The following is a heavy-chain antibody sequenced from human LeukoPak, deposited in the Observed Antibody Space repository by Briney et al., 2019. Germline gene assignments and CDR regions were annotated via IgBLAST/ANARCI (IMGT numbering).Heavy chain of an antibody. CDR3: AKVRFGDIVVVPAAPDV. V-gene: IGHV3-23*01. CDR1: GFTFSSYA. D-gene: IGHD2-2*01. Sequence: GGSLRLSCAASGFTFSSYAMSWVRQAPGKGLEWVSAISGSGGSTYYADSVKGRFTISRDNSKNTLYLQMNSLRAEDTAVYYCAKVRFGDIVVVPAAPDVWGKGTTVTVSS. CDR2: ISGSGGST. J-gene: IGHJ6*04.